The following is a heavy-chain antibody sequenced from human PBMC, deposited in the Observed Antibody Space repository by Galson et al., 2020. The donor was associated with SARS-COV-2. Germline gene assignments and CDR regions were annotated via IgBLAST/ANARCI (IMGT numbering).Heavy chain of an antibody. CDR3: ARVGDGSDYIYYNHYKGMDI. V-gene: IGHV3-30*02. Sequence: GESLKISCAASGFTLSKYGVHWVRQAPGKGLEWVAFIRFDGSIENYADSVQGRFQISRDNSQNTLHLQMNRLRSEDTAMYYCARVGDGSDYIYYNHYKGMDIWGRGTTVTVS. D-gene: IGHD3-22*01. CDR2: IRFDGSIE. J-gene: IGHJ6*02. CDR1: GFTLSKYG.